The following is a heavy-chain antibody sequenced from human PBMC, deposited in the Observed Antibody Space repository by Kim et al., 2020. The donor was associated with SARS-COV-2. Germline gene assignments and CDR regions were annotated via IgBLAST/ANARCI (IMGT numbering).Heavy chain of an antibody. CDR2: IYYSGST. V-gene: IGHV4-59*13. CDR1: GGSISSYY. CDR3: ARVSGRNSPNSSSWFPYSYYSYGMDV. J-gene: IGHJ6*02. Sequence: SETLSLTCTVSGGSISSYYWSWIRQPPGKGLEWIGYIYYSGSTNYNPSLKSRVTISVDTSKNQFSLKLSSVTAADTAVYYCARVSGRNSPNSSSWFPYSYYSYGMDVWGQGTTVTVSS. D-gene: IGHD6-13*01.